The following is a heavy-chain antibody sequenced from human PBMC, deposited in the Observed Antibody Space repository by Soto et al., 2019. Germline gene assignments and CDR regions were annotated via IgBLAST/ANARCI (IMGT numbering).Heavy chain of an antibody. V-gene: IGHV4-39*01. CDR3: ARRIVATITRRDCSGGSCYGPFDY. CDR1: GGSISSSSYY. J-gene: IGHJ4*02. CDR2: IYYSGST. D-gene: IGHD2-15*01. Sequence: PSETLSLTCTVSGGSISSSSYYWGWIRQPPGKGLEWSGRIYYSGSTYYNPSLKSRVTISVDTSKNQFSLKLSSVTAADTAVYYCARRIVATITRRDCSGGSCYGPFDYWGQGTLVTVSS.